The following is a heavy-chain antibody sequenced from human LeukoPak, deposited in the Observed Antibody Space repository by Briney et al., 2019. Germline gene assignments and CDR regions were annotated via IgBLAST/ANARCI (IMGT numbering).Heavy chain of an antibody. CDR3: ARGGILWYD. V-gene: IGHV4-34*01. CDR1: GGSFSGYY. CDR2: INHSGST. D-gene: IGHD2-21*01. Sequence: PSETLSLTCAVYGGSFSGYYWSWIRQPPGKGLEWIGEINHSGSTNYNPSLKSRVTISVDTSKNQFSLKLSSVTAADTAVYYCARGGILWYDRGQGTLVTVSS. J-gene: IGHJ4*02.